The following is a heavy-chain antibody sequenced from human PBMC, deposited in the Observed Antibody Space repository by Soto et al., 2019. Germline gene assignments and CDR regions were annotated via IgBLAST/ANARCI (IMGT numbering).Heavy chain of an antibody. D-gene: IGHD4-17*01. CDR3: ARDPRTTVTTNYYYGMDV. V-gene: IGHV1-18*04. J-gene: IGHJ6*02. CDR2: ISAYNGNT. CDR1: GYTFTSYG. Sequence: QVQLVQSGAEVKKPGASVKVSCKASGYTFTSYGISWVRQAPGQGLEWMGWISAYNGNTNYAQKLQGRVTMTTDTSMSTAYMELRSLRSDDTAVYYCARDPRTTVTTNYYYGMDVWGQGTTVTVSS.